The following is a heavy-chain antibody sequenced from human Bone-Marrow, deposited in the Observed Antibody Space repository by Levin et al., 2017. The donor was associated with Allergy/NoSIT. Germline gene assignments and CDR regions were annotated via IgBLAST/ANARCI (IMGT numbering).Heavy chain of an antibody. D-gene: IGHD3-3*01. CDR1: GGSISSSSYY. CDR2: IYYSGST. V-gene: IGHV4-39*01. Sequence: SETLSLTCTVSGGSISSSSYYWGWIRQPPGKGLEWIGSIYYSGSTYYNPSLKSRVTISVDTSKNQFSLKLSSVTAADTAVYYCARQITYYDFWSGLKGDDYYYGMDVWGQGTTVTVSS. CDR3: ARQITYYDFWSGLKGDDYYYGMDV. J-gene: IGHJ6*02.